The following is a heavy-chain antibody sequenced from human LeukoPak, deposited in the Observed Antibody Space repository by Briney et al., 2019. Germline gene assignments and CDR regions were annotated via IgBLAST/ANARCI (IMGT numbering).Heavy chain of an antibody. D-gene: IGHD3-22*01. Sequence: GGSLRLSCAASGFTFSSYWMHWVRQAPGKGLVWVSRINSDGSSTSYADSVKGRFTISRDNAKNTLYLQMNSLRAEDTAVYYCARESTMIEKNAFDIWGQGTMVTVSS. CDR2: INSDGSST. V-gene: IGHV3-74*01. J-gene: IGHJ3*02. CDR1: GFTFSSYW. CDR3: ARESTMIEKNAFDI.